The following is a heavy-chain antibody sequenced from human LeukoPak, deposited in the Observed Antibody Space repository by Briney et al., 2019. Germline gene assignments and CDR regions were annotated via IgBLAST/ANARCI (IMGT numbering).Heavy chain of an antibody. D-gene: IGHD4-11*01. Sequence: GASVKVSCKASGYTFTSYDINWVRRAPGQGLEWMGRIIPIFGTANYAQKFQGRVTITTDESTSTAYMELSSLRSEDTAVYYCAREKNDYSNKWGSFDPWGQGTLVTVSS. CDR2: IIPIFGTA. V-gene: IGHV1-69*05. J-gene: IGHJ5*02. CDR3: AREKNDYSNKWGSFDP. CDR1: GYTFTSYD.